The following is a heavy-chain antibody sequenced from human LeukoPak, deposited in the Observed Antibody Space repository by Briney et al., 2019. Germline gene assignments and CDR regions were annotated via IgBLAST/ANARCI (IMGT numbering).Heavy chain of an antibody. CDR1: GFTFSSYA. D-gene: IGHD3-22*01. Sequence: GGSLRLSCAASGFTFSSYAMSWVRQAPGKGLEWVSYISSSSSTIYYADSVKGRFTISRDNAKNSLYLQMNSLRDEDTAVYYCARDRPYYYDSSGYSDYWGQGTLVTVSS. V-gene: IGHV3-48*02. CDR3: ARDRPYYYDSSGYSDY. J-gene: IGHJ4*02. CDR2: ISSSSSTI.